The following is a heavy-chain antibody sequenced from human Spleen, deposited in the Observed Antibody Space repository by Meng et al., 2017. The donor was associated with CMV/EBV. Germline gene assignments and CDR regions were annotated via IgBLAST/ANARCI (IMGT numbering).Heavy chain of an antibody. D-gene: IGHD6-6*01. V-gene: IGHV3-69-1*01. CDR3: ARLFSSSSFDS. Sequence: GESLKISCAASGFTFSSYAMNWVRQAPGKGLELVSSISSSSTIYYADSVKGRFTISRDNAKNSLYLQVNSLRAEDTAVYYCARLFSSSSFDSWGQGTLVTVSS. J-gene: IGHJ4*02. CDR2: ISSSSTI. CDR1: GFTFSSYA.